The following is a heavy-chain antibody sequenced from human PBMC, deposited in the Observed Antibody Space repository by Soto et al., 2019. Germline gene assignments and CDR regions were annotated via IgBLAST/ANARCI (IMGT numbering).Heavy chain of an antibody. D-gene: IGHD3-22*01. CDR2: INHSGST. V-gene: IGHV4-34*01. Sequence: SETLSLTCAVHGGSFSGYYWSWIRQPPGKGLEWIGEINHSGSTNYNPALKSRVTISVDTSKNQFSLKLSSVTAADTAVYYCATEENYYDSSGDAEYFQHWGQGTLVTVSS. J-gene: IGHJ1*01. CDR3: ATEENYYDSSGDAEYFQH. CDR1: GGSFSGYY.